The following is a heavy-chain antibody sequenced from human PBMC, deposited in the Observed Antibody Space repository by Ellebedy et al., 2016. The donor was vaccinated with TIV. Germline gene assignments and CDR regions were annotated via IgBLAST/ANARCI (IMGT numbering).Heavy chain of an antibody. Sequence: SETLSLTCTVSGDSITNNDCFWAWIRQPPGKGLEWIGSINYSGTTYYNPSLKSRVTISTDMSNNHFSLRLNSVTAADTAVYYCARERLLVGVSTEISEFWGQGTLVSVSS. D-gene: IGHD1-26*01. CDR3: ARERLLVGVSTEISEF. CDR1: GDSITNNDCF. J-gene: IGHJ4*02. CDR2: INYSGTT. V-gene: IGHV4-39*02.